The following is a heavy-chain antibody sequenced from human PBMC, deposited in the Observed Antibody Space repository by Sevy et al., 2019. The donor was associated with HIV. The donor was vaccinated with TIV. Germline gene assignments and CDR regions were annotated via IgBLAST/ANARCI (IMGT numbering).Heavy chain of an antibody. CDR1: GFTFSSYG. CDR2: ISYDGSNK. CDR3: AKNELDIVVVPAALDY. Sequence: GGSLRLSCAASGFTFSSYGMHWVRQAPGKGLEWVAVISYDGSNKYYADSVKGRFTIYRDNSKNTLYLQMNGLRAEDTAVYYCAKNELDIVVVPAALDYWGQGTLVTVSS. J-gene: IGHJ4*02. D-gene: IGHD2-2*03. V-gene: IGHV3-30*18.